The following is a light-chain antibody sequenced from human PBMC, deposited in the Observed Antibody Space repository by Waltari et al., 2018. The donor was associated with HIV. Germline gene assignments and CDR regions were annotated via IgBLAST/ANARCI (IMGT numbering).Light chain of an antibody. J-gene: IGLJ1*01. CDR2: EGS. V-gene: IGLV2-23*01. Sequence: QSALTQPASVSGSPGQSITISCTGTSSDVGSYNLVPCYQQHPGKAPKRMIYEGSKRPSGVSNRFSGSKSGNTASLTISGLQAEDEADYYCCSYAGSSTYVFGTGTKVTVL. CDR1: SSDVGSYNL. CDR3: CSYAGSSTYV.